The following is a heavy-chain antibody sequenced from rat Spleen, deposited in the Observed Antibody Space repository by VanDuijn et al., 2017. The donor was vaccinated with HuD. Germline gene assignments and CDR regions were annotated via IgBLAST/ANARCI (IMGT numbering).Heavy chain of an antibody. CDR1: GFTFSNYY. Sequence: EVQLVESGGGLVQPGRSLKLSCAALGFTFSNYYMAWVRQAPKKGLEWVASISNSGGNTYYRDSVMGRFTVSRDNAKSTLYLQMDSLRSEDTATYYCARSGYGGYYFDYWGQGVMVTVSS. D-gene: IGHD1-11*01. V-gene: IGHV5S23*01. CDR3: ARSGYGGYYFDY. J-gene: IGHJ2*01. CDR2: ISNSGGNT.